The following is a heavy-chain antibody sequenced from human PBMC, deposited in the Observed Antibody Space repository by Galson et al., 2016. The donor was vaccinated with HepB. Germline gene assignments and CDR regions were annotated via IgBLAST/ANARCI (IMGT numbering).Heavy chain of an antibody. D-gene: IGHD4-23*01. J-gene: IGHJ4*02. V-gene: IGHV3-23*01. CDR2: ITGTGSTT. Sequence: SLRLSCAASGFTFDNYALIWVRQAPGKGLEWVSSITGTGSTTYYADSVKGRFTISRDNSKNTVFLQMNSLRAEDTATFYCAQGRRWELPLYWGQGTLVAVSS. CDR1: GFTFDNYA. CDR3: AQGRRWELPLY.